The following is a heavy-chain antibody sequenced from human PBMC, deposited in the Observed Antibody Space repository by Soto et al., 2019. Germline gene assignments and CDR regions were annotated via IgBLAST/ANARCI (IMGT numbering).Heavy chain of an antibody. CDR2: LSGGGGGT. V-gene: IGHV3-23*01. Sequence: GGSLRLSCAASGFTFSNYAMSWVRQAPGKGLEWVSSLSGGGGGTYYADSVKGRFTISRDNSKNTLYLQMNSLRAEDTAVYYCAKEKAVPSTFDSWGQGTLVTVSS. D-gene: IGHD6-19*01. CDR1: GFTFSNYA. J-gene: IGHJ5*01. CDR3: AKEKAVPSTFDS.